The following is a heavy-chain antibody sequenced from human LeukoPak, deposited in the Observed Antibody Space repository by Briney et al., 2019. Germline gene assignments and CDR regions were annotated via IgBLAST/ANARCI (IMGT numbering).Heavy chain of an antibody. CDR3: ARAGYSYGTYYMDY. CDR1: GHTFTING. J-gene: IGHJ4*02. CDR2: ISAYNGNT. V-gene: IGHV1-18*01. D-gene: IGHD5-18*01. Sequence: ATVKVSCKASGHTFTINGISWVRHVPGPGADWTGWISAYNGNTNYAQKLQGRVTMTTDTSRSTAYMKLRRLRSDDTAVYYCARAGYSYGTYYMDYWGQGTLVTVSS.